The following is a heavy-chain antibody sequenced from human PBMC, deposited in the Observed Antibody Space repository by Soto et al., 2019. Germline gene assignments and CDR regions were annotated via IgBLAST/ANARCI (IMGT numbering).Heavy chain of an antibody. V-gene: IGHV6-1*02. CDR3: ARDSSGFHWYFDL. J-gene: IGHJ2*01. CDR2: TYYRSKWYN. D-gene: IGHD6-19*01. CDR1: GDSVSSATAT. Sequence: QVQLQQSGPGLVKPSQTLSLICAISGDSVSSATATWSWIRQSPSRGLEWLGRTYYRSKWYNDYAVSVKSRIAITADTSKNKLYLQLSYVPPEDTAVYFCARDSSGFHWYFDLWGRGTLVTVSS.